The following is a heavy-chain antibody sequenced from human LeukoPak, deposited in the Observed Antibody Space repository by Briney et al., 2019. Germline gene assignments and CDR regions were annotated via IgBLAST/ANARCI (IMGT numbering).Heavy chain of an antibody. D-gene: IGHD6-19*01. Sequence: PSETLSLTCTVSGGSISTYYWSWIRQPPGRGLEYIGFIHYSGSTNYNSSLKSRVTISVDTSKNQFSLKLSSVTAADTAVYYCARSYSSGGNAALFQHWGQGTLVTVSS. CDR1: GGSISTYY. V-gene: IGHV4-59*08. CDR3: ARSYSSGGNAALFQH. J-gene: IGHJ1*01. CDR2: IHYSGST.